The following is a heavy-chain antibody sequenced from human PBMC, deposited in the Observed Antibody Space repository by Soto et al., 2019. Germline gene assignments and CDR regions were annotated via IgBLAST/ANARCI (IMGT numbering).Heavy chain of an antibody. CDR1: GFTVSSNY. D-gene: IGHD2-2*01. CDR3: ASLIVVVPAAIHYYVDV. V-gene: IGHV3-66*01. J-gene: IGHJ6*03. CDR2: IYSGGST. Sequence: GGSLRLSCAASGFTVSSNYMSWVRQAPGKGLEWVSVIYSGGSTYYADSVKGRFTISRDNSKNTLYLQMNSLRAEDTAVYYCASLIVVVPAAIHYYVDVWGKGTTVTVSS.